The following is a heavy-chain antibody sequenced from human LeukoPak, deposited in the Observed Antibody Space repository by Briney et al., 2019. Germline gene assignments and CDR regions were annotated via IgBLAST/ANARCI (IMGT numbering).Heavy chain of an antibody. CDR3: ARDFSETYSSSSMGWFDP. CDR1: GYTFTSYA. V-gene: IGHV1-3*01. CDR2: INAGNGNT. J-gene: IGHJ5*02. D-gene: IGHD6-13*01. Sequence: ASVKVSCKASGYTFTSYAMHWVRQAPGQRLEWMGWINAGNGNTKYSQKFQGRVTITRDTSASTAYMELSSLRSEDTAVYYCARDFSETYSSSSMGWFDPWGQGTLVTVSS.